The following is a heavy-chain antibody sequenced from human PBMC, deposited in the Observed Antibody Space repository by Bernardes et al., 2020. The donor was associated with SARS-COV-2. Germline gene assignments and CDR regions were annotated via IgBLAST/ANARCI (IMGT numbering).Heavy chain of an antibody. V-gene: IGHV1-8*01. D-gene: IGHD2-21*02. CDR1: GYTFTSYD. Sequence: ASVKVSCKASGYTFTSYDINWVRQATGQGLEWMGWMNPNSGNTGYAQKFQGRVTMTRNTSISTAYMELSSLRSEDTAVYYCARGDRHIVVVTAVYYFDYWGQGTLVTVSS. J-gene: IGHJ4*02. CDR3: ARGDRHIVVVTAVYYFDY. CDR2: MNPNSGNT.